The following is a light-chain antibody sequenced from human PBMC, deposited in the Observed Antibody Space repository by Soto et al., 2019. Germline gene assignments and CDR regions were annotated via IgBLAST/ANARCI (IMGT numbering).Light chain of an antibody. Sequence: EVVMTQSPATLSVSPGDSATLSCRASEGVGTNLAWYQQTPGQGPRLLIYATSTRATGIPARFSGSGSGTEFTLTISGLQSEDFAIYYCQQYNKGPPWTFGQGTKVEIK. V-gene: IGKV3-15*01. CDR3: QQYNKGPPWT. CDR1: EGVGTN. CDR2: ATS. J-gene: IGKJ1*01.